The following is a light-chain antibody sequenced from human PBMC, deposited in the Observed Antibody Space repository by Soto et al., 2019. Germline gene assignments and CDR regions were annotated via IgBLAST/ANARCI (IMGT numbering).Light chain of an antibody. CDR3: QQHAHWPLT. Sequence: IVLTQSPGTLSLSPGERATLSCRASQSVSSSYLAWYQQKPGQAPRLLIYGASSRATGIPDRFSGSGSGTDFTLTISSLEPEDFAVYYCQQHAHWPLTFGGGTKVDIK. CDR2: GAS. J-gene: IGKJ4*01. CDR1: QSVSSSY. V-gene: IGKV3D-20*02.